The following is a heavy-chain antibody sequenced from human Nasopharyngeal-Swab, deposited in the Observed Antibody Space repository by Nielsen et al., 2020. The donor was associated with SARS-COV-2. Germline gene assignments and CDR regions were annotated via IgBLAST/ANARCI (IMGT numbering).Heavy chain of an antibody. V-gene: IGHV3-7*01. CDR1: GFSFSNHG. Sequence: GESLKISCAASGFSFSNHGLSWVRQAPGRGPEWVATILRDGQRYYVDSVKGRFTISRDNAEDSLYLQMTSLRVEDTAVYYCTTDRMVVAATYKDNWFDPWGQGTLVTVSS. CDR3: TTDRMVVAATYKDNWFDP. J-gene: IGHJ5*02. D-gene: IGHD2-15*01. CDR2: ILRDGQR.